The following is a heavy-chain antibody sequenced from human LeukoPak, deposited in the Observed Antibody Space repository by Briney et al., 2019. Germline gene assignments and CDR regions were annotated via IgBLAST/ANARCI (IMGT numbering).Heavy chain of an antibody. CDR2: IVVGSGNT. CDR3: ATYHINYDFWSGSHFDFDY. J-gene: IGHJ4*02. Sequence: TSVKVSCKASGFTFTSSAMQWVRQARGQRLEWIGWIVVGSGNTNYAQKFQERVTITRDMSTSTAYMELSSLRSEDTAVYYCATYHINYDFWSGSHFDFDYWGQGTLVTVSS. D-gene: IGHD3-3*01. CDR1: GFTFTSSA. V-gene: IGHV1-58*02.